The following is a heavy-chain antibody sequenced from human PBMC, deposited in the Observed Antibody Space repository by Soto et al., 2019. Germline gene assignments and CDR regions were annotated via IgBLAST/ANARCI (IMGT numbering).Heavy chain of an antibody. J-gene: IGHJ6*01. D-gene: IGHD1-26*01. V-gene: IGHV1-46*01. CDR3: ARGGPELATIGSFYESAKGARMPVYY. CDR1: GYTFTNYY. CDR2: IHYSGATP. Sequence: APVKGSCPSSGYTFTNYYMHWLLQAPGQGLEWMGVIHYSGATPTYAQKFQGRVTMARDTSTSTVYVELSSLTSEDTAVYYCARGGPELATIGSFYESAKGARMPVYY.